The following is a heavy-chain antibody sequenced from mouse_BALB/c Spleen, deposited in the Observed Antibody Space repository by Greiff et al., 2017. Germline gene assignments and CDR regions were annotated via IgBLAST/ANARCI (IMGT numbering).Heavy chain of an antibody. CDR1: GFAFSSYD. CDR2: ISSGGGST. J-gene: IGHJ4*01. Sequence: EVQLVASGGGLVKPGGSLKLSCAASGFAFSSYDMSWVRQTPEKRLEWVAYISSGGGSTYYPDTVQGRFTISRDNAKNTLYLQMSRLKSEDTAMYYCARHYYGYSYAMDDWGQGTSGTVAA. D-gene: IGHD1-2*01. CDR3: ARHYYGYSYAMDD. V-gene: IGHV5-12-1*01.